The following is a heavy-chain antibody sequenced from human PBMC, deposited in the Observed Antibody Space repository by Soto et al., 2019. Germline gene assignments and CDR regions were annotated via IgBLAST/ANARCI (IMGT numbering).Heavy chain of an antibody. CDR3: ARGRSYHYYYYMDV. D-gene: IGHD1-26*01. Sequence: EVQLVESGGGLVQPGGSLRLSCAASGFTVSSNYMSWVRQAPGKGLEWVSVIYSGGSTYYADSVKGRFTISRHNSKNTRYLQMNSLRAEDTAVYYWARGRSYHYYYYMDVWGKGTTVTVSS. J-gene: IGHJ6*03. CDR1: GFTVSSNY. CDR2: IYSGGST. V-gene: IGHV3-53*04.